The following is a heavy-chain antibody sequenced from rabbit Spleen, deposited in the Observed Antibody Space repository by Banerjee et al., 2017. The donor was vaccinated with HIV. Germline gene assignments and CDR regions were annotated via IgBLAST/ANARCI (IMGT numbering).Heavy chain of an antibody. J-gene: IGHJ4*01. V-gene: IGHV1S40*01. Sequence: QALVEAWGDRVKPRAALTLTCKASGFSFSDRDFMCCGRQATGKELKWIGYINTATVNYVSASWKKGPFTISSTSSTAVTLQMTRLTAADAASYFCAEDLAGVIGWNFNLWGPGTLVTVS. CDR1: GFSFSDRDF. CDR2: INTATVNY. D-gene: IGHD4-1*01. CDR3: AEDLAGVIGWNFNL.